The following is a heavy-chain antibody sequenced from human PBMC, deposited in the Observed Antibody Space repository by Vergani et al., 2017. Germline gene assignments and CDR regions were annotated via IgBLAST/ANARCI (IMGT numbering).Heavy chain of an antibody. J-gene: IGHJ3*02. CDR1: EFTFSNYA. D-gene: IGHD3-22*01. V-gene: IGHV3-23*01. CDR2: ISGRGGST. Sequence: EVQLSESGGGLVQPGGSLRLSCAASEFTFSNYAMSWVRQAPGKGLEWVSAISGRGGSTYYADSVKGRFTISRDNSKNTLYLQMSSLRAEDTAVYYCAKVNYDTTTLDALDIWGQGTMVTVAS. CDR3: AKVNYDTTTLDALDI.